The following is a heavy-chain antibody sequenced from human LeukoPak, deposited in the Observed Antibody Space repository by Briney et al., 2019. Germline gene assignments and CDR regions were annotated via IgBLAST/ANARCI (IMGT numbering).Heavy chain of an antibody. CDR1: GFTFSSYN. J-gene: IGHJ4*02. CDR3: ARDYYDSSGYYYGAY. V-gene: IGHV3-48*01. D-gene: IGHD3-22*01. Sequence: GGSLRLSCAASGFTFSSYNMHWVRQAPGKGLEWVSYISSSSSTIYYADSVKGRFTISRDNAKNSLNLQMNSLRAEDTAVYYCARDYYDSSGYYYGAYWGQGTLVTVSS. CDR2: ISSSSSTI.